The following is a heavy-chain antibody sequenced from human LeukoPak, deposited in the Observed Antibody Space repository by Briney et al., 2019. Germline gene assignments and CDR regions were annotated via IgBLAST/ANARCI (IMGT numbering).Heavy chain of an antibody. V-gene: IGHV3-30*02. D-gene: IGHD3-3*01. J-gene: IGHJ4*02. CDR1: GFTFSSYG. CDR2: IRYDGSNK. CDR3: AKPGFLEWPPPRD. Sequence: PGGSLRLSCAASGFTFSSYGMHWVRQAPGKGLEWVAFIRYDGSNKYYADSVKGRFTISRDNSKNTLYLQMNSLRAEDTAAYYCAKPGFLEWPPPRDWGQGTLVTVSS.